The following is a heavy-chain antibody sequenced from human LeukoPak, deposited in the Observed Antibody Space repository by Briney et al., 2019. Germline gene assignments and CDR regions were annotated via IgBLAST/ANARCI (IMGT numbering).Heavy chain of an antibody. D-gene: IGHD1-1*01. CDR1: GFTFSLFS. V-gene: IGHV3-48*02. CDR3: ARDINWAFDY. J-gene: IGHJ4*02. Sequence: GGSLRLSCAASGFTFSLFSMNWVRQAPGKGLEWVSYIGGSGGPISYADSVKGRFTISRDNAKNSLYLQMNSLRDDDTAVYYCARDINWAFDYWGQGTLVTVSS. CDR2: IGGSGGPI.